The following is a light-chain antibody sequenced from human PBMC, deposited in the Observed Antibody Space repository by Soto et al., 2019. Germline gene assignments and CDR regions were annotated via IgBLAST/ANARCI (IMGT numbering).Light chain of an antibody. Sequence: DSEMTQSPATLSASVGDRVNIACRASQTISSSWLAWYQQKPGKAPKVLIYKASTLESGVPSRFSGSGSGTEFTLTICSLQPDDAATYYCQQYNTYWTFGQGTKVDIK. V-gene: IGKV1-5*03. J-gene: IGKJ1*01. CDR2: KAS. CDR1: QTISSSW. CDR3: QQYNTYWT.